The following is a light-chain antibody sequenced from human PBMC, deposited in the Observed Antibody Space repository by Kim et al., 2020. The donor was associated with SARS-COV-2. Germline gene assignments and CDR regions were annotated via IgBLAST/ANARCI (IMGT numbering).Light chain of an antibody. CDR3: LIYYRGTLV. J-gene: IGLJ3*02. V-gene: IGLV7-43*01. CDR2: STS. CDR1: TGTVTSDYY. Sequence: PGGTVTLTCASSTGTVTSDYYPNWFQQIHGQAPRALIYSTSNKYSWTPARFSGSLLGGKAALTLSGVRPEDEADYYCLIYYRGTLVFGGGTQLTVL.